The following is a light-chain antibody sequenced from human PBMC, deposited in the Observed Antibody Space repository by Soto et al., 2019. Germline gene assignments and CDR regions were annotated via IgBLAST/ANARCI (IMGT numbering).Light chain of an antibody. CDR1: QSISSTY. J-gene: IGKJ1*01. CDR2: GAS. V-gene: IGKV3-20*01. Sequence: EIVLTQSPGTLSLSPGKRVTLSCRASQSISSTYLDWYQQKPGQAPRLLIYGASSRATGIPDRFSGSGSGTDFTLTISRLEPEDFAVYYCQQYDSPPRTFGQGTKVEVQ. CDR3: QQYDSPPRT.